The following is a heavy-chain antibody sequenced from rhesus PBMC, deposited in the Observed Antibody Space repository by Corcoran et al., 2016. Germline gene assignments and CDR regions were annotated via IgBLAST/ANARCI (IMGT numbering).Heavy chain of an antibody. V-gene: IGHV4S10*01. CDR3: ARDQDGLDS. CDR1: GGSISDSYR. Sequence: QVQLQESGPGVVKPSETLSLTCAVSGGSISDSYRWSWIRQPPGKGLEWIGYIYGSRTSTNYNPSLKSRVTISKDTSKNQFSLKLSSVTAADTAVYYCARDQDGLDSWGQGVVVTVSS. CDR2: IYGSRTST. J-gene: IGHJ6*01.